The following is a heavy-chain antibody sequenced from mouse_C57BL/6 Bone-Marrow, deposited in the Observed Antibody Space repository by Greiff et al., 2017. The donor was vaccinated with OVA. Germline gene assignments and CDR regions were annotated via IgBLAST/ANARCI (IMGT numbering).Heavy chain of an antibody. CDR2: ISYDGSN. J-gene: IGHJ3*01. CDR3: ARDIYYGSSPAWFAY. Sequence: VQLQQSGPGLVKPSQSLSLTCSVTGYSITSGYYWNWIRQFPGNKLEWMGYISYDGSNNYNPSLKNRISITRDTSKNQFFLKLNSVTTEDTATYYCARDIYYGSSPAWFAYWGQGTLVTVSA. D-gene: IGHD1-1*01. V-gene: IGHV3-6*01. CDR1: GYSITSGYY.